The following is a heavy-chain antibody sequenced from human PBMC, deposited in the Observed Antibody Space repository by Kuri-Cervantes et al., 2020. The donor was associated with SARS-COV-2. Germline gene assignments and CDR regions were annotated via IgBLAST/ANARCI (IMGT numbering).Heavy chain of an antibody. J-gene: IGHJ5*02. CDR3: ARARGFGTETNWFDP. V-gene: IGHV1-46*01. D-gene: IGHD3-10*01. CDR1: GYTFTSYY. CDR2: INPSGGST. Sequence: ASVKVSCKASGYTFTSYYMHWVRQAPGQGLEWMGIINPSGGSTSYAQKFQGRVTMTRDTSTSTVYVELSSLRSEDTAVYYCARARGFGTETNWFDPWGQGTLVTVSS.